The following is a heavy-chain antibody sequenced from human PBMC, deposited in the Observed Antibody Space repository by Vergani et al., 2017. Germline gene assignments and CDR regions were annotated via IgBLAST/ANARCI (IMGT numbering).Heavy chain of an antibody. V-gene: IGHV3-48*03. CDR2: ISSSGSTI. J-gene: IGHJ3*02. D-gene: IGHD6-13*01. CDR1: GFTFSSYE. Sequence: EVQLLESGGGLVQPGGSLRLSCAASGFTFSSYEMNWVRQAPGKGLEWVSYISSSGSTIYYADSVKGRFTISRDNAKNSLYLQMNSLRAEDTAVYYCAREPYSSSWYGNDAFDIWGQGTMVTVSS. CDR3: AREPYSSSWYGNDAFDI.